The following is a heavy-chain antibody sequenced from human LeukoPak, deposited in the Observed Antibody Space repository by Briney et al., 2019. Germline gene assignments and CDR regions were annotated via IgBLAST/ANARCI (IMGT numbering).Heavy chain of an antibody. Sequence: AGGSLRLSCAASGFTFSTYSMNWVRQAPGKGLEWVSSISSNNRYIYYADSVKGRFTISRDNAKNSLYLQMNSLRVEDTAVYYCAKHSGSYYRLPFDYWGQGTLVTVSS. CDR1: GFTFSTYS. V-gene: IGHV3-21*04. D-gene: IGHD1-26*01. CDR2: ISSNNRYI. J-gene: IGHJ4*02. CDR3: AKHSGSYYRLPFDY.